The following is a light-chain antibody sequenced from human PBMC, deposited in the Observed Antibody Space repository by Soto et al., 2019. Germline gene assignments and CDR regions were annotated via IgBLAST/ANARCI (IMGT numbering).Light chain of an antibody. V-gene: IGKV3-15*01. Sequence: VLKQSPATLSLSPGQRATFSCRASQSVGSYLAWYQQKPGQAPRLLIYGTATRATGVPARFSGGGSGTEFTLTINSLQSEDFAVYFCHQYNFWPTFGQGAKVDIK. CDR1: QSVGSY. CDR3: HQYNFWPT. J-gene: IGKJ1*01. CDR2: GTA.